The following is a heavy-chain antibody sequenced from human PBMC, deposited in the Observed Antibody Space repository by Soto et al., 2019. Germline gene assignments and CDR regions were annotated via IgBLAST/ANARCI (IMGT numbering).Heavy chain of an antibody. D-gene: IGHD2-2*02. CDR3: ARDRTYCSSTSCYKRWFDP. V-gene: IGHV1-69*06. Sequence: WASVKVSCKASGGTFSSYAISWVRQAPGQGLEWMGGIIPIFGTANYAQKFQGRVTITADKSTSTAYMELSSLRSEDTAVYYCARDRTYCSSTSCYKRWFDPWGQGTLVTVSS. CDR1: GGTFSSYA. CDR2: IIPIFGTA. J-gene: IGHJ5*02.